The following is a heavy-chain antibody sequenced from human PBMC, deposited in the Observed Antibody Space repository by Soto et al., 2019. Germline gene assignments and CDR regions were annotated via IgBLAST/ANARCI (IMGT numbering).Heavy chain of an antibody. CDR2: IYYSGGT. CDR3: ARRYGVYFDY. CDR1: GDSISSYY. D-gene: IGHD4-17*01. Sequence: SETLSLTCSVSGDSISSYYWSWIRQPPGKGLEWIGYIYYSGGTNYNPSLKSRVTISVDTSKNQFSLKLSSVTAADTAVYYCARRYGVYFDYWGQGTLVTVSS. V-gene: IGHV4-59*08. J-gene: IGHJ4*02.